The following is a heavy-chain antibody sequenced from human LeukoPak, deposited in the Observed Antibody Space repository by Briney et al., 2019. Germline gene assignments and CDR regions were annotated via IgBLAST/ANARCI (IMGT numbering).Heavy chain of an antibody. J-gene: IGHJ4*02. Sequence: GGSLRLSCAASGFTFSSYSMNWVRQAPGKGLEWVSSISSSSSYIYYADSVKGRFTISRDNAKNSLYLQMNSLRAEDTAVYYCAREPSDDSSGYYPYYFGYWGQGTLVTVSS. CDR3: AREPSDDSSGYYPYYFGY. CDR2: ISSSSSYI. D-gene: IGHD3-22*01. CDR1: GFTFSSYS. V-gene: IGHV3-21*01.